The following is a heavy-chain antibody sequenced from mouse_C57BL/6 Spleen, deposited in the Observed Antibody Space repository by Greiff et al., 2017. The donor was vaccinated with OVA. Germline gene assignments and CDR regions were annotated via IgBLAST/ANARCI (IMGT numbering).Heavy chain of an antibody. CDR2: INPNNGGT. D-gene: IGHD2-4*01. CDR3: ARSDYDYDGFAY. V-gene: IGHV1-18*01. Sequence: EVQLQESGPELVKPGASVKIPCKASGYTFTDYNMDWVKQSHGKSLEWIGDINPNNGGTIYNQKFKGKATLTVDKSSSTAYMELRSLTSEDTAVYYCARSDYDYDGFAYWGQGTLVTVSA. CDR1: GYTFTDYN. J-gene: IGHJ3*01.